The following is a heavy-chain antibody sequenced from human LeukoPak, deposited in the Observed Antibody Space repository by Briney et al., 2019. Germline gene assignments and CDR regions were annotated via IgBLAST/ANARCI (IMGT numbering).Heavy chain of an antibody. J-gene: IGHJ4*02. D-gene: IGHD4-17*01. Sequence: GGSLRLSCAASGFTFSSYGMHWVRQAPGKGLEWVAVIWYDGSNKYYADSVKGRFTISRDNAKNSLYLQMNSLRAEDTAVYYCARGVLTTVTTHFDYWGQGTLVTVSS. CDR2: IWYDGSNK. CDR3: ARGVLTTVTTHFDY. V-gene: IGHV3-33*01. CDR1: GFTFSSYG.